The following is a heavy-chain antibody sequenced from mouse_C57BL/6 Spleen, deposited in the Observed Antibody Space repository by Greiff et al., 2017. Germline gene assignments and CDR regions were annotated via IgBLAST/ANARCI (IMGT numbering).Heavy chain of an antibody. CDR2: IRNKANGYTT. CDR3: ARSTYYGNLDY. J-gene: IGHJ2*01. V-gene: IGHV7-3*01. D-gene: IGHD2-10*01. CDR1: GFTFTAYY. Sequence: EVQLVESGGGLVQPGGSLSLSCAASGFTFTAYYMSWVRQPPGKALEWLGFIRNKANGYTTEYSASVKGRFTISRDNSQSILYLQMNALRAEDSATYYCARSTYYGNLDYWGQGTTLTVSS.